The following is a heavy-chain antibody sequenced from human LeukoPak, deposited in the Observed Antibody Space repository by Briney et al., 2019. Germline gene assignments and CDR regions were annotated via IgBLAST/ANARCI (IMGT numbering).Heavy chain of an antibody. CDR3: ARELYSSGWYFDY. Sequence: SETLSLTCTVSGGSISSGGYYWSWIRQHPGKGLEWIGYIYYSGSTNYNPSLKSRVTISVDTSKNQFSLKLSSVTAADTAVYYCARELYSSGWYFDYWGQGTLVTVSS. D-gene: IGHD6-19*01. CDR1: GGSISSGGYY. CDR2: IYYSGST. J-gene: IGHJ4*02. V-gene: IGHV4-61*08.